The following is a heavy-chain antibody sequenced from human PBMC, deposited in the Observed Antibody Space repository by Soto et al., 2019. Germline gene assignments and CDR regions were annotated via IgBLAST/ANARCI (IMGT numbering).Heavy chain of an antibody. J-gene: IGHJ4*02. Sequence: HTGGSLRLSCAASGFTFSSYWMSWVRQAPGKGLEWVANIKQDGSEKYYVDSVKGRFTISRDNAKNSLYLQMNSLRAEDTAVYYCARPGDYYDSSGYDYWGQGTLVTVSS. CDR3: ARPGDYYDSSGYDY. CDR2: IKQDGSEK. CDR1: GFTFSSYW. D-gene: IGHD3-22*01. V-gene: IGHV3-7*03.